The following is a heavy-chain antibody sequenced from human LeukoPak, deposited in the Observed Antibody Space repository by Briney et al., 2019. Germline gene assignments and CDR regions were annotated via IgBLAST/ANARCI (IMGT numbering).Heavy chain of an antibody. Sequence: PSETLSLTCTVSGGSISSSSYYWGWIRQPPGKGLEWIGSIYYSGSTYYNPSLKSRVTISVDTSKNQFSLKLSSVTAADTAVYYCARQGQQPVGRGDYYYYMDVWGKGTTVTVSS. CDR2: IYYSGST. V-gene: IGHV4-39*01. J-gene: IGHJ6*03. D-gene: IGHD6-13*01. CDR1: GGSISSSSYY. CDR3: ARQGQQPVGRGDYYYYMDV.